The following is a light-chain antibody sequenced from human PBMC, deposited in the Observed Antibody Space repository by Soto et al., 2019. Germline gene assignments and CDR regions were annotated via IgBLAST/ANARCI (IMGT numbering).Light chain of an antibody. CDR2: EVS. J-gene: IGLJ1*01. V-gene: IGLV2-23*02. CDR3: CSNAGRLSV. CDR1: SSDVGSYNL. Sequence: QSALTQPASVSGSPGQSITISCTGTSSDVGSYNLVSWYQQHPGKAPKLMIYEVSKRPSGVSNRFSGSKSGNTASLTISGLQAEYEAHYHRCSNAGRLSVFGTATKGTVL.